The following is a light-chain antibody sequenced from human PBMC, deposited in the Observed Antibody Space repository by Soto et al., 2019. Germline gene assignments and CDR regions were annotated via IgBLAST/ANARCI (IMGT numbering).Light chain of an antibody. CDR1: SSDVGAYNY. J-gene: IGLJ3*02. CDR2: EVT. CDR3: SSFASSNTWV. V-gene: IGLV2-8*01. Sequence: QSALTQPPSASGSPGQSVTISCTGTSSDVGAYNYVSWYQQHAGKAPKLVIYEVTKRPSGVPDRFSGSKSANTASLTVSGLQADDEADYYCSSFASSNTWVFGGGTKVTVL.